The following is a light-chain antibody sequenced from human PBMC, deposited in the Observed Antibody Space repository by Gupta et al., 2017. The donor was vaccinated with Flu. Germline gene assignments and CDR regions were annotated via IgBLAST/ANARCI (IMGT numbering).Light chain of an antibody. Sequence: TTMICSGGSNNGSKSVHGYQQKPGQAPGVDVHNDSDRPSGIGMRSSGSDSGNTATLTISRFGAGDEDDDVYQGWDNSSDQPPYVFGTGTKVTVL. CDR2: NDS. CDR1: NNGSKS. V-gene: IGLV3-21*02. CDR3: QGWDNSSDQPPYV. J-gene: IGLJ1*01.